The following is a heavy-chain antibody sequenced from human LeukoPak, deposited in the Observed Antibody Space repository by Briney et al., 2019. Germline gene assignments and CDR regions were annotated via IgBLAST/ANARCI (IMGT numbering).Heavy chain of an antibody. CDR3: AKVGGYYDFWSGYYTPWFDY. V-gene: IGHV3-23*01. J-gene: IGHJ4*02. Sequence: PGGSLRLSCVVSGFTFSSYAMSWVRQAPGKGLEWVSAISGSGESTYYADSVKGRFTISRDNSKNTLYLQMNSLRAEDTAVYYCAKVGGYYDFWSGYYTPWFDYWGQGTLVTVSS. CDR1: GFTFSSYA. D-gene: IGHD3-3*01. CDR2: ISGSGEST.